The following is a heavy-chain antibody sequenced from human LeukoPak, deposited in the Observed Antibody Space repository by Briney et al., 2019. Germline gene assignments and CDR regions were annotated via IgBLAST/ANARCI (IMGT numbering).Heavy chain of an antibody. D-gene: IGHD3-3*01. CDR2: INRSGGST. Sequence: ASVKVSCKASGYTFISYYIHWARQAPGQGLEWMGIINRSGGSTTYAQKFQGRVTMTTDTSTSTVYMELSSLRSEDTAVYYCARSLGLLEWLGVDVWGQGTTVTVSS. CDR3: ARSLGLLEWLGVDV. J-gene: IGHJ6*02. V-gene: IGHV1-46*01. CDR1: GYTFISYY.